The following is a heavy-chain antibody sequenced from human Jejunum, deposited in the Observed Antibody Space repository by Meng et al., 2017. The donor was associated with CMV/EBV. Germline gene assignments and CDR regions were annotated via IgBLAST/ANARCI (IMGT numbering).Heavy chain of an antibody. D-gene: IGHD3-9*01. V-gene: IGHV5-51*01. Sequence: GYAFSNYWIGWVRQLPGKGLEWMGIMSPGDSDIRYSPSFQGQVTMSADKSTNTAYLQWRSLQASDTAMYYCARPRNAYDNSGTFNVWGQGTMVTVSS. CDR1: GYAFSNYW. J-gene: IGHJ3*01. CDR3: ARPRNAYDNSGTFNV. CDR2: MSPGDSDI.